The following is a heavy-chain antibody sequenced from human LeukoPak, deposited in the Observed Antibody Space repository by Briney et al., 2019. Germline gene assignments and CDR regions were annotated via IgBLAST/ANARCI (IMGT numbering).Heavy chain of an antibody. D-gene: IGHD3-3*01. J-gene: IGHJ4*02. V-gene: IGHV3-30-3*01. Sequence: PGGSLRLSCAASGFTFSSYAMHWVRQAPGKGLEWVAVISYDGSNKYYADSVKGRFTISRDNSKNTLYLQMNSLRAEDTAVYYCASSGGRFLEWLRALGYWGQGTLVTVSS. CDR1: GFTFSSYA. CDR3: ASSGGRFLEWLRALGY. CDR2: ISYDGSNK.